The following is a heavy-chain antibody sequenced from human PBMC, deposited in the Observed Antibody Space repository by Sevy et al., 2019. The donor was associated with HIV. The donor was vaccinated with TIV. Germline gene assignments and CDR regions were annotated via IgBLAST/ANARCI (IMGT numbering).Heavy chain of an antibody. J-gene: IGHJ6*03. CDR1: GFTFSSYA. CDR2: ISGSGGST. V-gene: IGHV3-23*01. D-gene: IGHD6-6*01. Sequence: GGSLRLSCAASGFTFSSYAMSWVRQAPGKGLEWVSAISGSGGSTYYADSVKGRFTISRDNSKNTLYLQMNSLRAEDTAVYYCARGGMSSSKGYYCYYMDVWGKGTTVTVSS. CDR3: ARGGMSSSKGYYCYYMDV.